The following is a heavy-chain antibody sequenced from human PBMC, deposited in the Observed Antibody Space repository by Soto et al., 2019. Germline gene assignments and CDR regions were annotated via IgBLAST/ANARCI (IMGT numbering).Heavy chain of an antibody. D-gene: IGHD6-19*01. CDR1: GGSISSGGYS. CDR3: ARAGGLGAVAVDY. Sequence: QLQLQESGSGLVKPSQTLSLTCAVSGGSISSGGYSWSWIRQPPGKGLEWIGYIYQSGSTYYNPSLRSRVTNSVVSSKNQSSRKRSSVTAAETAVYSWARAGGLGAVAVDYWGQGTLVTVSS. J-gene: IGHJ4*02. CDR2: IYQSGST. V-gene: IGHV4-30-2*01.